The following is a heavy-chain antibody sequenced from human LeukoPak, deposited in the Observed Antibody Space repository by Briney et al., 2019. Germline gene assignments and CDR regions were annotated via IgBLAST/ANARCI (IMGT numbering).Heavy chain of an antibody. CDR2: IKWNGASI. CDR1: GFTFEDYV. V-gene: IGHV3-9*03. Sequence: GGSLRLSCAASGFTFEDYVMHWVRQVPGKGLEWVSGIKWNGASIGYADSVKGRFTISRDNAKKSLYLEMNSLRVEDMALYYCVKGGPVGRRDSGWYYFTSWGQGTLVTVSS. D-gene: IGHD6-19*01. CDR3: VKGGPVGRRDSGWYYFTS. J-gene: IGHJ4*02.